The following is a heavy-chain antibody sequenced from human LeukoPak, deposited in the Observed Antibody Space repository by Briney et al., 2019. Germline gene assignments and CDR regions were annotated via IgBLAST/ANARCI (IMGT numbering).Heavy chain of an antibody. J-gene: IGHJ4*02. CDR3: ARKPERYYYCSGSPLYFDY. D-gene: IGHD3-10*01. CDR1: GGSISSYY. CDR2: IYYSGST. Sequence: SETLSLTCTVSGGSISSYYWSWIRQPPGKGLEWIGYIYYSGSTNYNPSLKSRVTISVDTSKNQFSLKLSSVTAADTAVYYCARKPERYYYCSGSPLYFDYWGQGTLVTVSS. V-gene: IGHV4-59*01.